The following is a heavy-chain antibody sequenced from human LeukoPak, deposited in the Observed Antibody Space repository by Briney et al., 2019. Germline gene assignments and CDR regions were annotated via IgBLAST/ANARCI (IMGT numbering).Heavy chain of an antibody. J-gene: IGHJ4*02. V-gene: IGHV7-4-1*02. Sequence: ASVKVSCKTSGNAFINYAINWVRQAPGQGLEWMGWINTNTGNPTYAQGFTGRFVFSLDTSVSTTYLQISSLETEDTAIYYCARSNNDGDYLGVGFDYWGQGALVTVSS. CDR1: GNAFINYA. CDR3: ARSNNDGDYLGVGFDY. CDR2: INTNTGNP. D-gene: IGHD4-17*01.